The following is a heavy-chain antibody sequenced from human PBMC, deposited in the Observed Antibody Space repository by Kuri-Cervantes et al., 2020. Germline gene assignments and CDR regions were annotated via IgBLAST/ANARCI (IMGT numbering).Heavy chain of an antibody. J-gene: IGHJ6*03. D-gene: IGHD3-10*01. V-gene: IGHV1-8*01. CDR3: ARGGITMVQGAQGYTVYYYYYMDV. Sequence: ASVKVSCKASGYTFTSYDINWVRQATGQGLGWMGWMNPNSGNTGYAQKFQGRVTMTRNTSISTAYMELSSLRSEDTAVYYCARGGITMVQGAQGYTVYYYYYMDVWGKGTTVTVSS. CDR1: GYTFTSYD. CDR2: MNPNSGNT.